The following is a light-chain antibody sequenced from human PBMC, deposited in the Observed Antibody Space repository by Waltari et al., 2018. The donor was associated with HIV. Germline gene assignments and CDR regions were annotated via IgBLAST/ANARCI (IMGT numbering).Light chain of an antibody. Sequence: QSVLTQPPSASGTPGQRVTISCSGSISDIGSNTVNWYQQLPGTAPKLLIYSNDQRPSGVPDRFSGSKSGTSASRAISGLRFEDEADYYCATWDDSLDGPMFGGGTKLTVL. V-gene: IGLV1-44*01. J-gene: IGLJ3*02. CDR1: ISDIGSNT. CDR2: SND. CDR3: ATWDDSLDGPM.